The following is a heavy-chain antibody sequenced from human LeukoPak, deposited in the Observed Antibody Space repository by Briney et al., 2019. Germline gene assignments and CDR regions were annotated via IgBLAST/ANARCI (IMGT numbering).Heavy chain of an antibody. V-gene: IGHV3-23*01. CDR2: ISGSGGST. J-gene: IGHJ4*02. CDR1: GFTFSSYA. Sequence: GRSLRLSCAASGFTFSSYAMSWVRQAPGKGLEWVSAISGSGGSTYYADSVKGRFIISRDNSKNTLSLQMNSLRAEDTAVYYCAKAMGCQTGFAYYFDYWGQGTLVTVSS. D-gene: IGHD3-9*01. CDR3: AKAMGCQTGFAYYFDY.